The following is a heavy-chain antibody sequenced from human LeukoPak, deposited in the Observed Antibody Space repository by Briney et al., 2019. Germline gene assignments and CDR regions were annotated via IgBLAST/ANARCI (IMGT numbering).Heavy chain of an antibody. D-gene: IGHD2-2*02. CDR2: INSDGSST. CDR3: AKDASVMQLLYSPFDY. Sequence: GGSLRLSCAASGFTFSSYWMHWVRQAPGKGLVWVSRINSDGSSTSYADSVKGRFTISRDNSKNTLYLQMNSLRAEDTAVYYCAKDASVMQLLYSPFDYWGQGTLVTVSS. CDR1: GFTFSSYW. V-gene: IGHV3-74*01. J-gene: IGHJ4*02.